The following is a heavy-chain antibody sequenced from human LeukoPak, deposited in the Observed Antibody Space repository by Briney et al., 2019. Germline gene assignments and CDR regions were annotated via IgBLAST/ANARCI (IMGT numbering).Heavy chain of an antibody. D-gene: IGHD6-19*01. Sequence: SVKVSCKASGGTFIIYAISWVRQAPGQGLEWMGGIIPIFGTANYAQKFQGRVTITADESTSTAYMELSSLRSEDTAVYYCAREEEAVAANWFDPWGQGTLVTVSS. J-gene: IGHJ5*02. CDR1: GGTFIIYA. CDR2: IIPIFGTA. V-gene: IGHV1-69*13. CDR3: AREEEAVAANWFDP.